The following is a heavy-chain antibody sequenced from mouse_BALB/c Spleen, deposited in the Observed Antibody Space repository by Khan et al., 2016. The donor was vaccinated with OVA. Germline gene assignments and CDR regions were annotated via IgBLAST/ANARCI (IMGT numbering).Heavy chain of an antibody. CDR1: GYSITSDYA. CDR2: ISYSGTT. V-gene: IGHV3-2*02. CDR3: ARVYGGDFDY. Sequence: EVQLQESGPGLVKPSQSLSLTCTVTGYSITSDYAWNWIRRFPGNKLEWMGFISYSGTTNYNPSLKSRISITRDTSKNQFFLQLNSVTTEDTARYYCARVYGGDFDYWGQGTTLTVSS. D-gene: IGHD1-1*01. J-gene: IGHJ2*01.